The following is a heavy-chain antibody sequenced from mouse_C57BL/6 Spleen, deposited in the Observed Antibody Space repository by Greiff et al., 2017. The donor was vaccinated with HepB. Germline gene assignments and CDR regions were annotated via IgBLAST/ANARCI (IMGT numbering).Heavy chain of an antibody. Sequence: VQLQQSGAELVRPGSSVKLSCKASGYTFTSHWMHWVKQRPIQGLEWIGNIDPSDSETHYNQKFKDKATLTVDKSSSTAYMQLSSLTSEDSAVYYCARKGYDYFDYWGQGTTLTVSS. CDR2: IDPSDSET. J-gene: IGHJ2*01. CDR3: ARKGYDYFDY. V-gene: IGHV1-52*01. D-gene: IGHD2-2*01. CDR1: GYTFTSHW.